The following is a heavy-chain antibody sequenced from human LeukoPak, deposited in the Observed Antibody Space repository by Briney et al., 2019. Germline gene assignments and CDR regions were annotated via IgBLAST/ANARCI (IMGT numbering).Heavy chain of an antibody. J-gene: IGHJ4*02. CDR2: IYHSGST. Sequence: PSGTLSLTCAVSGGSISSSNWWSWVRQPPGKGLEWIEEIYHSGSTNYNPSLKSRVTISVDESKNQFSLKLSSVTAADTAVYYCARDQDHYFDYWGQGTLVTVSS. CDR3: ARDQDHYFDY. CDR1: GGSISSSNW. D-gene: IGHD2-15*01. V-gene: IGHV4-4*02.